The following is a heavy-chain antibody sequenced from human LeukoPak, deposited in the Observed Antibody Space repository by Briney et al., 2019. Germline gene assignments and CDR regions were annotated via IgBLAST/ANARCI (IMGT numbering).Heavy chain of an antibody. CDR1: GFTFTTYV. J-gene: IGHJ4*02. V-gene: IGHV3-23*01. CDR3: AKDRGHYYTYDY. D-gene: IGHD3-22*01. Sequence: GGSLRLSCAASGFTFTTYVMSWVRQAPGKGLEWVSVISGSGGGTYYADSVKGRFTISRDNSKNTLSLQMHSLRAEDTAVYYCAKDRGHYYTYDYWGQGTLVTVSS. CDR2: ISGSGGGT.